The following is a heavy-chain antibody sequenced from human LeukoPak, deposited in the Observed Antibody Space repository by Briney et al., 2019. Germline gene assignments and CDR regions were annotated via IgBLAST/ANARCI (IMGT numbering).Heavy chain of an antibody. D-gene: IGHD3-10*01. V-gene: IGHV4-4*02. CDR3: ATDLGEGGN. Sequence: GSLRLSCLTSGFTLSTNAMSWVRQPPGKGLEWIGDIRHSGSTNYNPSLKSRVTISVDKSKNQFSLRLNSVTAADTAVYYCATDLGEGGNWGQGTLVTVSS. J-gene: IGHJ4*02. CDR2: IRHSGST. CDR1: GFTLSTNAM.